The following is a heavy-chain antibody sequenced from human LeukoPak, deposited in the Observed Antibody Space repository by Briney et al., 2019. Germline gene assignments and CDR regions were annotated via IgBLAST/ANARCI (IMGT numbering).Heavy chain of an antibody. CDR3: TRDRGDY. V-gene: IGHV1-2*02. CDR1: GYTFTGYY. Sequence: ASVKVSCKSSGYTFTGYYIYWVRQAPGQGLEWMGWINPNSGGTNYVQKFQGRVTMTRDTSISTAYMDLSRLRSDDTAVYYCTRDRGDYWGRGTLVTVSS. CDR2: INPNSGGT. J-gene: IGHJ4*02.